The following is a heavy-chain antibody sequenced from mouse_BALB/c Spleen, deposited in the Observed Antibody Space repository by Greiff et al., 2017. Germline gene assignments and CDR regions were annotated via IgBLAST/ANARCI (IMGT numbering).Heavy chain of an antibody. Sequence: EVQLQESGPSLVKPSQTLSLTCSVTGDSITSGYWNWIRKFPGNKLEYMGYISYSGSTYYNPSLKSRISITRDTSNNQYYLQLNSVTTEDTATYYCARLKGWLPHAMDYWGQGTSVTVSS. J-gene: IGHJ4*01. V-gene: IGHV3-8*02. D-gene: IGHD2-3*01. CDR1: GDSITSGY. CDR2: ISYSGST. CDR3: ARLKGWLPHAMDY.